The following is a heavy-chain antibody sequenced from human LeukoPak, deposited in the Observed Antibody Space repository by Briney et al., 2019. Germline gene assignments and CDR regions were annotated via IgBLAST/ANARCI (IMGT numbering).Heavy chain of an antibody. CDR1: GYTLTELS. J-gene: IGHJ4*02. V-gene: IGHV1-18*01. CDR3: ARYSWLFFHFDY. Sequence: ASVKVSCKVSGYTLTELSMHWVRQAPGQGLEWMGWISAYNGNTNYAQKLQGRVTMTTDTSTSTAYMELRSLRSDDTAVYYCARYSWLFFHFDYWGQGTLVTVSS. D-gene: IGHD3-9*01. CDR2: ISAYNGNT.